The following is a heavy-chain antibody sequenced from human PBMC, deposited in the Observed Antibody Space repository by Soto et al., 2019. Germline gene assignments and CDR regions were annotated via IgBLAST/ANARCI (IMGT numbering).Heavy chain of an antibody. CDR2: IYYSGST. Sequence: SETLSLTCTVSAGSMSSNYWSWIRQPPGKGLEWIGYIYYSGSTNYNPSLKSRVTISVDTSKNQFSLKLTSVTAADTAVYFCARGGWYVDYWGQGTLVTVSS. D-gene: IGHD6-19*01. CDR1: AGSMSSNY. J-gene: IGHJ4*02. V-gene: IGHV4-59*01. CDR3: ARGGWYVDY.